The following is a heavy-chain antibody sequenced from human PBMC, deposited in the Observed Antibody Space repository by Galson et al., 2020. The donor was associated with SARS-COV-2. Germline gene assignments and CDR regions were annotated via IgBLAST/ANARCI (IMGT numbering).Heavy chain of an antibody. J-gene: IGHJ5*02. V-gene: IGHV4-59*01. CDR2: MYYDGNT. D-gene: IGHD1-7*01. CDR1: GGSIRFYY. Sequence: SETLSLTCSVSGGSIRFYYWNWIRQPPGKGLEWIGDMYYDGNTNYNPSLKSRVTMAIHTSKDQFSLNLSAVTAADTAVYYCARAGNSLRNWFDAWGPGSLVIVSS. CDR3: ARAGNSLRNWFDA.